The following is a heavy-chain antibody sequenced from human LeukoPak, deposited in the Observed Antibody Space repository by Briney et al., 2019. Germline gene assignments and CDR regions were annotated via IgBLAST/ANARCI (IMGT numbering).Heavy chain of an antibody. D-gene: IGHD3-3*01. CDR2: ISSSSSYI. Sequence: NPGESLRLSCAASGFTFSSYSMNWVRQAPGKGLEWVSSISSSSSYIYYADSVKGRFTISRDNAKNSLYLQMNSLRAEDTAVYYCARDGGYYDFWSGYYTNWFDPWGQGTLVTVSS. V-gene: IGHV3-21*01. J-gene: IGHJ5*02. CDR1: GFTFSSYS. CDR3: ARDGGYYDFWSGYYTNWFDP.